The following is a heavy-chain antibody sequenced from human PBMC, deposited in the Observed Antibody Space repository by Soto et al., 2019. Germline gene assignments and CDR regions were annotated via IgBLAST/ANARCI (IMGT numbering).Heavy chain of an antibody. V-gene: IGHV4-61*01. CDR2: IYYSGST. D-gene: IGHD2-15*01. J-gene: IGHJ6*02. CDR1: GGSVSSGSYY. CDR3: ARDRYCSGGSCSNYYYGMDV. Sequence: KPSETLSLTCTVSGGSVSSGSYYWSWIRQPPGKGLERIGYIYYSGSTNYNPSLKSRVTISVDTSKNQFSLKLSSVTAAGTAVYYCARDRYCSGGSCSNYYYGMDVWGQGTTVTVSS.